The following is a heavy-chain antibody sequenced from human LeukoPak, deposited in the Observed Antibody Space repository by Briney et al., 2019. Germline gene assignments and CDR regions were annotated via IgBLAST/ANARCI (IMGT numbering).Heavy chain of an antibody. J-gene: IGHJ4*02. CDR2: IYYSGST. D-gene: IGHD3-16*02. Sequence: TSSETLSLTCTVSGGSISSYYWSWIRQPPGKGLEWIGYIYYSGSTNYNPSLRSRVTISVDTSKNQVSLKLSSVTAADTAVYYCARSDIWGSYRLLDYWGQGALVTVSS. CDR1: GGSISSYY. V-gene: IGHV4-59*08. CDR3: ARSDIWGSYRLLDY.